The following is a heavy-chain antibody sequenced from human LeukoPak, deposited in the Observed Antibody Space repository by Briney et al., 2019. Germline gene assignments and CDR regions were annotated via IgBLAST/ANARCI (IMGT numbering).Heavy chain of an antibody. V-gene: IGHV4-59*01. CDR1: GGSISSYY. D-gene: IGHD3-10*01. CDR3: ARGSSGFGEFPLDY. J-gene: IGHJ4*02. CDR2: IYHTGST. Sequence: PSETLSLTCTVSGGSISSYYWSWFRQSPGTGLEWIGSIYHTGSTNYNPSLKSRVTISVDKSKNQFSLKLSSLTAADTAVYYCARGSSGFGEFPLDYWGQGTLVTVSS.